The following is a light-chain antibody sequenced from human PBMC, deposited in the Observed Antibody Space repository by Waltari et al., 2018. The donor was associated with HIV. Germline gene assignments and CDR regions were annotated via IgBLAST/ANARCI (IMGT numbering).Light chain of an antibody. CDR3: QQNDNSRWT. J-gene: IGKJ1*01. CDR2: DAS. CDR1: QSVSSSH. Sequence: ETILTQSPGTLSLSPGERATLSCRASQSVSSSHLAWYQQKPGQAPRLLVYDASSRATGIPDRFSGSGSGTDFILTINGLEPEDFAVYYCQQNDNSRWTFGQGTKVEIK. V-gene: IGKV3-20*01.